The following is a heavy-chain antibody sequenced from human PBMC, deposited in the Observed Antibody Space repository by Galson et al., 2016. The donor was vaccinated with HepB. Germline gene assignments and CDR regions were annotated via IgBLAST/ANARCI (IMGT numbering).Heavy chain of an antibody. V-gene: IGHV4-38-2*02. CDR1: GYSISIGYH. D-gene: IGHD6-19*01. J-gene: IGHJ3*01. CDR3: ARDRQWLERDPDAFDV. Sequence: ETLSLTCSVSGYSISIGYHWGWIRQPPGKGLEWIGSLYHSGAIYYNPSLKSRVTISVDTSKNQFSLNVTSVTAADTAVYFCARDRQWLERDPDAFDVWGHGTMVTVSS. CDR2: LYHSGAI.